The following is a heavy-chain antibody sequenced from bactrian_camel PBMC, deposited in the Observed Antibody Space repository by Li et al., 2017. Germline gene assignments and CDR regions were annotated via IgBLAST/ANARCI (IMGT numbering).Heavy chain of an antibody. CDR1: EYISWRCV. CDR2: ISRSGGTT. J-gene: IGHJ4*01. Sequence: EVQLVESGGGLVQPGGSLKLSCAGSEYISWRCVMAWYRQAPGKERELVSSISRSGGTTSYKDSVKGRFTISRDNAKNTLYLQLNSLKTEDTGTYYCAKNWRAYPTGGQGTQVTVS. V-gene: IGHV3S42*01. D-gene: IGHD1*01. CDR3: AKNWRAYPT.